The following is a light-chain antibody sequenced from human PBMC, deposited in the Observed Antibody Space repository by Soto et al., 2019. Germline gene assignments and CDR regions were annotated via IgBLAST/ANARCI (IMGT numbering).Light chain of an antibody. CDR1: QSLLHSNGYNY. CDR2: LGS. V-gene: IGKV2-28*01. Sequence: DIVMTQSPLSLPVTPGEPASISCRSSQSLLHSNGYNYLDWYLKKPRQSPQLLNYLGSNRASGVPDRFSGSGSGTDFTLKISRVEAEDVGVYYCLQALQTTFTFGPGTKVDIK. J-gene: IGKJ3*01. CDR3: LQALQTTFT.